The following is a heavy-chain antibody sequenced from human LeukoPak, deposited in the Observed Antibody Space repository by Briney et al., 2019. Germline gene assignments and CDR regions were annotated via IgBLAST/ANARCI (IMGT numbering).Heavy chain of an antibody. CDR2: INHSGST. V-gene: IGHV4-34*01. CDR1: GGSFSGYY. Sequence: SETLSLTCAVYGGSFSGYYWSWIRQPPGKGLEWIGEINHSGSTNYNPSLKSRVTISVDTSKNQFSLKLSSVTAAGTAVYYCVRPVSGSSGWYYNYWGQGTLVTVSS. CDR3: VRPVSGSSGWYYNY. D-gene: IGHD6-19*01. J-gene: IGHJ4*02.